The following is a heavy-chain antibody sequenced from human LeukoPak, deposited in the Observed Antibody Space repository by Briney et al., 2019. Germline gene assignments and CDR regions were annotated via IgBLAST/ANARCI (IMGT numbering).Heavy chain of an antibody. CDR2: ISGSGGST. D-gene: IGHD2-15*01. CDR3: AKDLVVVAARPSTHDY. J-gene: IGHJ4*02. V-gene: IGHV3-23*01. Sequence: GGSLRLSCAASGFTFSSYAMSWVRQAPGKGLEWVSAISGSGGSTYYADSVKGRFTISRDNSKSTLYLQMNSLRAEDTAVYYCAKDLVVVAARPSTHDYWGQGTLVTVSS. CDR1: GFTFSSYA.